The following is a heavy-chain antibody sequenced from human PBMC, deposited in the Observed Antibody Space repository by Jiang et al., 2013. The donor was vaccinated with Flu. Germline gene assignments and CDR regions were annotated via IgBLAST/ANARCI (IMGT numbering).Heavy chain of an antibody. CDR3: ARLPTGFPNWFGP. CDR2: LLYWDH. D-gene: IGHD1-14*01. CDR1: GDSIISSSYN. V-gene: IGHV4-39*07. Sequence: GLVKPSETLSLTCTVSGDSIISSSYNWGLDPPVPREGAGVDWDYLLYWDHLLQPSLKSRVTISVDTSNNQFSLNLSSVTAADTAVYYCARLPTGFPNWFGPWGQGTLITVSS. J-gene: IGHJ5*02.